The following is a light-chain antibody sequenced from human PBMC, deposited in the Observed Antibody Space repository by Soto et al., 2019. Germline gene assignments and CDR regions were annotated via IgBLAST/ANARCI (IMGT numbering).Light chain of an antibody. V-gene: IGLV2-14*01. CDR2: EVN. CDR3: SSYTTSSTLYV. Sequence: QSVLTQPASVSGSPGQSITISCTGTSSDLAIYNYVSWYQHHPGKAPKLLIFEVNNRPSGVSNRFSGSKSGNTASLTISGLQAEDEADYYCSSYTTSSTLYVFGTGTKVTVL. CDR1: SSDLAIYNY. J-gene: IGLJ1*01.